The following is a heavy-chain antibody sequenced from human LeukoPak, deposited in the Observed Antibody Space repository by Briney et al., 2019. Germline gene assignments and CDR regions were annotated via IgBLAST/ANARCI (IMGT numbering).Heavy chain of an antibody. D-gene: IGHD5-12*01. Sequence: ASVTVSCKVSGYTLTELSMHWVRQAPGKGLEWMGGFDPEDGETIYAQKFQGRVTMTEDTSTDTAYMELSSLRSEDTAVYYCATVSGIVATVDAFDIWGQGTMVTVSS. CDR3: ATVSGIVATVDAFDI. CDR2: FDPEDGET. J-gene: IGHJ3*02. V-gene: IGHV1-24*01. CDR1: GYTLTELS.